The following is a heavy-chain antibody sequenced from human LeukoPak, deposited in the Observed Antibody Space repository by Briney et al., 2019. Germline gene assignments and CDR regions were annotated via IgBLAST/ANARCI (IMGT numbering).Heavy chain of an antibody. CDR1: GFGFSNFW. Sequence: GGSLTLSCAASGFGFSNFWMHWVRQAPRKGLVWVSRIKADGTTTVYADSVKGRFTISRDNLKNTLYLQMKGLRAEDTAVYFCAREADPSLYASSSPDYWGQGTPVTVSS. CDR3: AREADPSLYASSSPDY. D-gene: IGHD6-6*01. V-gene: IGHV3-74*01. J-gene: IGHJ4*01. CDR2: IKADGTTT.